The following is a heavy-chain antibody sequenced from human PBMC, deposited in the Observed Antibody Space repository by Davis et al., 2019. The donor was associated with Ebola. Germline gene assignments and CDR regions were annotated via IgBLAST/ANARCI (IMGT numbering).Heavy chain of an antibody. CDR3: ARGLITFGGAYYFDY. V-gene: IGHV4-4*02. CDR1: GGSIRSSNW. D-gene: IGHD3-16*01. J-gene: IGHJ4*02. CDR2: IYHSGST. Sequence: MPSETLSLTCAVSGGSIRSSNWWSWVRQPPGKGLEWIGEIYHSGSTNYNPSLKSRVTISVDRSKNQFSLKLSSVTAADTAVYYCARGLITFGGAYYFDYWGQGTLVTVSS.